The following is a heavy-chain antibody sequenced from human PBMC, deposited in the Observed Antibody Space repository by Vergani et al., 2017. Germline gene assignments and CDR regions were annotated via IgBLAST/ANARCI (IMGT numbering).Heavy chain of an antibody. J-gene: IGHJ3*01. Sequence: QVQLQQWGAGLLKPSETLSLTCAVYGWSYSGYYWCWIRPPPGKGLEWVGELHHSGSTNYNPPLKSRGTTSVDTSKNQFYLKLSTVTAADTAVYYWARSRHIVVVSLSELREAPDAFDVWGQGTTVTVSS. D-gene: IGHD2-21*01. CDR3: ARSRHIVVVSLSELREAPDAFDV. CDR2: LHHSGST. V-gene: IGHV4-34*01. CDR1: GWSYSGYY.